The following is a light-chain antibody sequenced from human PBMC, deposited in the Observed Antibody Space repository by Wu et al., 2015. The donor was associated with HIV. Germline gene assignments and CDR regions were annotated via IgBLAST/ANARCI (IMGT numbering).Light chain of an antibody. CDR1: QSVSSNY. CDR3: QQYGFSSWT. J-gene: IGKJ1*01. V-gene: IGKV3-20*01. Sequence: EIVLTQSPGTLSLSPGERATLFCRASQSVSSNYLAWYQQKPGQPPRLLIYGASSRATAIPDRFSGSGSGTDFTLTISRLEPEDFAIYYCQQYGFSSWTFGQGTNVEIK. CDR2: GAS.